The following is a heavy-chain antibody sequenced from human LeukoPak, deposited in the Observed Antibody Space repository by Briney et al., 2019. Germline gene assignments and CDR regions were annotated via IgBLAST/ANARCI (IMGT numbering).Heavy chain of an antibody. CDR3: AGDTNDSSGYYRLMSFGMDV. J-gene: IGHJ6*02. V-gene: IGHV3-11*06. Sequence: PGGSLRLSCAASGFTFSDYYMSWIRQAPGKGLEWVSYISSSSSYTNYADSVKGRFTISRDNAKNSLYLQMNSLRAEDTAVYYCAGDTNDSSGYYRLMSFGMDVWGQGTTVTVSS. CDR1: GFTFSDYY. D-gene: IGHD3-22*01. CDR2: ISSSSSYT.